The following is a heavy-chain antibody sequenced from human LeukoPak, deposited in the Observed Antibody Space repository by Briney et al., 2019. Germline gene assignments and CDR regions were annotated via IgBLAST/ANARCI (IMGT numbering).Heavy chain of an antibody. D-gene: IGHD3-22*01. J-gene: IGHJ1*01. V-gene: IGHV4-30-4*01. Sequence: PSQTLSLTCTVSCGSISSGDYYWSWIRQPPGKGLEWIGYIYYSGSTYYNPSLKSRVTISVDTSKNQFSLKLSSVTAADTAVYFCARARHFYDSSWGYFQHWGQGTLVTVSS. CDR3: ARARHFYDSSWGYFQH. CDR1: CGSISSGDYY. CDR2: IYYSGST.